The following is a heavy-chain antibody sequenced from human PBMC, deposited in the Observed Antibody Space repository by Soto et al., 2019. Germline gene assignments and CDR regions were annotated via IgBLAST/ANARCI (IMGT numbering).Heavy chain of an antibody. V-gene: IGHV4-59*01. CDR2: IYYSGST. J-gene: IGHJ4*02. D-gene: IGHD6-13*01. CDR3: ARGGAAREEDY. CDR1: GGSISSYY. Sequence: SETLSLTCTVSGGSISSYYWSWIRQPPGKGLEWIGYIYYSGSTNYNPSLKSRVTISVDTSKNQFSLKLSSVTAADTAVYYCARGGAAREEDYWGQGTLVTVSS.